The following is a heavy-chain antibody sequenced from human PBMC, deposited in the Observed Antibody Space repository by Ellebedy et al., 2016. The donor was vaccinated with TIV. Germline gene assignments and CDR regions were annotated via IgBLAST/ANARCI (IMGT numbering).Heavy chain of an antibody. CDR1: GFPFSIYW. CDR3: SRHTDYALDY. D-gene: IGHD4-17*01. CDR2: IKQDGSEK. Sequence: GDSLKISCAASGFPFSIYWMSWFRQAPGKGLECVANIKQDGSEKSYVDSVKGRFTISRDNAKNSLYLQMNSLRAEDPAVYYCSRHTDYALDYWGQGALVTVSS. J-gene: IGHJ4*02. V-gene: IGHV3-7*01.